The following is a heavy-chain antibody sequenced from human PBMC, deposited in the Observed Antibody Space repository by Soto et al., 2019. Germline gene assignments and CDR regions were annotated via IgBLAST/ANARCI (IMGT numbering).Heavy chain of an antibody. J-gene: IGHJ5*02. Sequence: QVQLQQWGAGLLKPSETLSLTCAVYDGSFGAYYWSWIRQPPGKGLEWIGEINHSGSTNYNPSLKSRVTMSVDTSKNHFSLNLSSVTAADTAGYYCARAGGSEFDPWGQGTLVSVSS. D-gene: IGHD3-16*01. CDR3: ARAGGSEFDP. CDR2: INHSGST. V-gene: IGHV4-34*01. CDR1: DGSFGAYY.